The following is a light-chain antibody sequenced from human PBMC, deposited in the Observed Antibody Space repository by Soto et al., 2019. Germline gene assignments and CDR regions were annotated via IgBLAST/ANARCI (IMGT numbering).Light chain of an antibody. CDR2: DAS. CDR3: QQRYNWPLT. Sequence: EIVLTQSPATLSLSPGEGATLSCRASQTVSNFLAWYQQKPGQAPRLLIYDASKRATGIPARFSGSGSGTDFTLTISSREPEDFAVYYCQQRYNWPLTFGGGTKVESK. J-gene: IGKJ4*01. CDR1: QTVSNF. V-gene: IGKV3-11*01.